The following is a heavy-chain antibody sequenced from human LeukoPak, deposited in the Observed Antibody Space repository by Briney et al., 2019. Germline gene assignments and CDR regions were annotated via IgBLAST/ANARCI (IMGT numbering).Heavy chain of an antibody. D-gene: IGHD4-17*01. CDR2: ISGSGGST. Sequence: GSLILSCAASGFTFSSYAMSWVRQAPGKGLEWVSAISGSGGSTYYADSVKGRFTISRDNSKNTLYLQMNSLRAEDTAVYYCAISPDYGDYGRDYWGQGTLVTVSS. V-gene: IGHV3-23*01. CDR1: GFTFSSYA. J-gene: IGHJ4*02. CDR3: AISPDYGDYGRDY.